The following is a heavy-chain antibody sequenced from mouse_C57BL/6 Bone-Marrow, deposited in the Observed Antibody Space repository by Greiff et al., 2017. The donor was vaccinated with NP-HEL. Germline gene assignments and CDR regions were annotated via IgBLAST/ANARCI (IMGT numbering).Heavy chain of an antibody. CDR3: ARSGSSGYVGAY. D-gene: IGHD3-2*02. V-gene: IGHV1-82*01. CDR1: GYAFRSSW. CDR2: IYPGDGDT. Sequence: QVQLQQSGPELVKPGASVKISCKASGYAFRSSWMNWVKQRPGKGLEWIGRIYPGDGDTNYNGKFKGKATLTADKSSSTAYMQLSSLTSEDSAVYFCARSGSSGYVGAYWGQGTLVTVSA. J-gene: IGHJ3*01.